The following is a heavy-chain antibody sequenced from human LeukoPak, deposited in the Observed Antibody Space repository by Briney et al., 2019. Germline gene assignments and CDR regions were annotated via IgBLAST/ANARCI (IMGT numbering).Heavy chain of an antibody. J-gene: IGHJ4*02. CDR2: ISSTITTI. V-gene: IGHV3-11*04. CDR3: ARGDCSATSCYYFDY. CDR1: GFSFSGHY. Sequence: GGSLRLSCAASGFSFSGHYMSWIRQAPGMGLEWVSYISSTITTIYYADSVKGRFTISRDNAKNSLYLQMSSLRAEDTAVYYCARGDCSATSCYYFDYWGQGTLVTVSS. D-gene: IGHD2-2*01.